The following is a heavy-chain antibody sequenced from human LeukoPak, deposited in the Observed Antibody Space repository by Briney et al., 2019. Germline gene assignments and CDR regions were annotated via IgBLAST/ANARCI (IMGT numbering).Heavy chain of an antibody. CDR2: INSDGSSA. Sequence: GGSLRLSCAASGFTFSSYWMHWVRQAPGKGLVWVSHINSDGSSAAYADSVKGRFTISRDNAKKTLYLQMNSLRAEDTAVYCCARDLGLMNWGQGTLVTVSS. CDR1: GFTFSSYW. CDR3: ARDLGLMN. J-gene: IGHJ4*02. D-gene: IGHD3-16*01. V-gene: IGHV3-74*01.